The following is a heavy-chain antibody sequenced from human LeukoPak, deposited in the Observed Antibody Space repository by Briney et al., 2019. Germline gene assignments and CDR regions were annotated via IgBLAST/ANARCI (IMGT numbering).Heavy chain of an antibody. V-gene: IGHV3-48*01. Sequence: GGSLRLSCSASGFTFNNYSMNWVRQAPGKGLEWVSYISSGSRTVYYADSVKGRFTISRDNSKNTLYLQMNSLRAEDTAIYYCAKNIRQLGNYYYYMDVWGKGTTVTVSS. J-gene: IGHJ6*03. CDR3: AKNIRQLGNYYYYMDV. CDR1: GFTFNNYS. D-gene: IGHD1-1*01. CDR2: ISSGSRTV.